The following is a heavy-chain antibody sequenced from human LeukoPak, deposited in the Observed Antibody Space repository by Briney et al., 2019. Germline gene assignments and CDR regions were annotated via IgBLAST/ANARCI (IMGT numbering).Heavy chain of an antibody. CDR3: ARAGYCSGGSCYGSDY. CDR2: ISPINGDT. CDR1: GYIFTGYY. V-gene: IGHV1-2*02. J-gene: IGHJ4*02. Sequence: ASVKVSCKASGYIFTGYYLHWVRQAPGQGLEWIGWISPINGDTHYAQKFQGRVTMTRDTSINTAYLELYSLRAEDTAVYYCARAGYCSGGSCYGSDYWGQGTLVSVSS. D-gene: IGHD2-15*01.